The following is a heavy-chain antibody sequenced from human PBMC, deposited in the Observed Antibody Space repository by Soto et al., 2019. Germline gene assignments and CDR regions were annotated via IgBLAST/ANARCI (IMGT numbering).Heavy chain of an antibody. J-gene: IGHJ4*02. CDR3: FGGGLAYLDH. D-gene: IGHD3-10*01. V-gene: IGHV3-48*03. CDR1: GFPFSTFE. Sequence: EVQVVESGGGSVQPGGSLRLSCAASGFPFSTFEMNWVRQAPGKGLEWLSYISGGGGTYYADSVKGRFTISRDNAKNSLYLQMTSLRVEDTAVYFCFGGGLAYLDHWGQGALVTVSS. CDR2: ISGGGGT.